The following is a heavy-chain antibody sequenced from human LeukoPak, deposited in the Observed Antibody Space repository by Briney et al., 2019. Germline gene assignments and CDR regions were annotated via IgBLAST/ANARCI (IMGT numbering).Heavy chain of an antibody. CDR3: ARDGKQQLGFDY. CDR2: ISAYNGKT. Sequence: ASVKVSGNASGYTFTSYGISWVRQAPGQGLEWMGWISAYNGKTNHAQNFQGRVTMTTDTSTSTAYMELRSLRSDDTAVYYCARDGKQQLGFDYWGQGTLVTVSS. CDR1: GYTFTSYG. D-gene: IGHD6-13*01. J-gene: IGHJ4*02. V-gene: IGHV1-18*01.